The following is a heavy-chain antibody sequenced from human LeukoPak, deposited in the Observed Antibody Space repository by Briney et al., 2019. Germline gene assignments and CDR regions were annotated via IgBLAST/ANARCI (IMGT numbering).Heavy chain of an antibody. Sequence: SQTLSLTCVISGDSVSSNSAAWNWIRQSPSRGLEWLGRTYYRSKWYNDYAVSVKSRITINSDTSKNQFSLQLNSVTPEDTAVYYCARGLSSSWSSYYYYMDVWGKGTTVTVSS. V-gene: IGHV6-1*01. CDR3: ARGLSSSWSSYYYYMDV. CDR1: GDSVSSNSAA. D-gene: IGHD6-13*01. CDR2: TYYRSKWYN. J-gene: IGHJ6*03.